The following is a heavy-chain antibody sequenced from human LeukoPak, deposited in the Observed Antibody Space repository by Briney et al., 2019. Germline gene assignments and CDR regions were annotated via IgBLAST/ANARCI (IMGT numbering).Heavy chain of an antibody. CDR1: GGSFSGYY. CDR2: INHSGST. V-gene: IGHV4-34*01. CDR3: ASIAAWRGAFDI. D-gene: IGHD1-1*01. J-gene: IGHJ3*02. Sequence: PSETLSLTCAVYGGSFSGYYWSWIRQPPGKGLEWIGEINHSGSTNYNPSLKSRVTISVDKSNNQFSLKLSSVTAADTAVYYCASIAAWRGAFDIWGQGTMVTVSS.